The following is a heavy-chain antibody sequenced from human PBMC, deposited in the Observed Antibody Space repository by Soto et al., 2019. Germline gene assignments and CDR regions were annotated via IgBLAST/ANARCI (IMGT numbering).Heavy chain of an antibody. CDR2: IKQDGRET. CDR1: GFTFSSNW. V-gene: IGHV3-7*01. CDR3: TTVFHY. J-gene: IGHJ4*02. D-gene: IGHD4-17*01. Sequence: GGSLRLSCAASGFTFSSNWMNWVRQAPGKGLEWVANIKQDGRETYYVDSVKGRFTISRDNAKNSLYLQMNSLRPEDTAVYYCTTVFHYWGQGTLVTVSS.